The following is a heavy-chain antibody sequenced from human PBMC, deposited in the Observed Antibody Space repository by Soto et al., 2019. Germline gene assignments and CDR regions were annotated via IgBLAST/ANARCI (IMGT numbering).Heavy chain of an antibody. D-gene: IGHD6-6*01. J-gene: IGHJ4*02. Sequence: GGSLRLSCVASGFIFSNFGMHWVRQAPGTGLEWVAVISSDEKIKQYADSVRGRFAISRDNSKNTLYLQMTSLRAEDTAIYYCARGLRSVLDYWGQGTLVTVSS. CDR1: GFIFSNFG. CDR2: ISSDEKIK. V-gene: IGHV3-33*01. CDR3: ARGLRSVLDY.